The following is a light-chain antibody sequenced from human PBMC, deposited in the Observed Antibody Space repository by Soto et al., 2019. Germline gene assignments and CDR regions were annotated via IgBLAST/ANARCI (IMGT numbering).Light chain of an antibody. J-gene: IGKJ1*01. Sequence: DIQMTQSPSTLSASVGDRVTITCRASQSINNWLAWYQQKPGTAPNLLIYKASSLESGVPSRFSGSGSGTEFTLTISGLQPDDFATYYCQQYHTSPWTFGQGTKVEIK. V-gene: IGKV1-5*03. CDR2: KAS. CDR1: QSINNW. CDR3: QQYHTSPWT.